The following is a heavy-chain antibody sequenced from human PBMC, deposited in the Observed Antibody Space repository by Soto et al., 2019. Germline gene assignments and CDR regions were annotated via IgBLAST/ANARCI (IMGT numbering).Heavy chain of an antibody. J-gene: IGHJ5*02. V-gene: IGHV4-31*03. CDR3: ARNDYGSGSYGSWFDP. D-gene: IGHD3-10*01. CDR2: IYYSGST. Sequence: QVQLQESGPGLVKPSQTLSLTCTVSGGSISSGGYYWSWIRQHPGKGLEWIGYIYYSGSTYYNPSLKSRVTISVDTAKNQFSLKLSSVTAADTAVYYCARNDYGSGSYGSWFDPWGQGTLVTVSS. CDR1: GGSISSGGYY.